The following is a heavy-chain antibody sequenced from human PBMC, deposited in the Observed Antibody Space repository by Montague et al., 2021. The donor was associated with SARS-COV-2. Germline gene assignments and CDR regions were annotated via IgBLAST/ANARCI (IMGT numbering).Heavy chain of an antibody. CDR1: GFSFSTFW. D-gene: IGHD6-13*01. Sequence: SLRLSCAASGFSFSTFWMTWVRQAPGKGLEWVASIKPDGSDKYYVESVKGRFTISRDNARNSLYLQLNNLRAEDRAVYYCARDPRYSLSWSFEYWGQGTLVTVSS. CDR3: ARDPRYSLSWSFEY. J-gene: IGHJ4*02. V-gene: IGHV3-7*01. CDR2: IKPDGSDK.